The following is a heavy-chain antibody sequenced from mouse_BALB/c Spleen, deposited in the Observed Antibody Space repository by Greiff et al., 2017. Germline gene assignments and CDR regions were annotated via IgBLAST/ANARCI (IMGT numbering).Heavy chain of an antibody. Sequence: EVHLVESGGGLVKPGGSLKLSCAASGFTFSDYYMYWVRQTPEKRLEWVATISDGGSYTYYPDSVKGRFTISRDNAKNNLYLQMSSLKSEDTAMYYCARGKAARSMDYWGQGTSVTGSS. D-gene: IGHD3-1*01. CDR1: GFTFSDYY. J-gene: IGHJ4*01. V-gene: IGHV5-4*02. CDR3: ARGKAARSMDY. CDR2: ISDGGSYT.